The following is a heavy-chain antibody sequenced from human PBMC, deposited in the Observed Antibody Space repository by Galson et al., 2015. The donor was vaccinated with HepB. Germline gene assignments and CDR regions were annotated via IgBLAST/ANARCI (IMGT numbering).Heavy chain of an antibody. J-gene: IGHJ2*01. CDR2: INHSGST. CDR3: ARGDNWGLDFDL. Sequence: SETLSLTCAVYGGSFSGYYWSWIRQPPGKGLEWIGEINHSGSTNYNPSLKSRVTISVDTSKNQFSLKLSSVTAADTAVYYCARGDNWGLDFDLWGRGTLVTVSS. CDR1: GGSFSGYY. V-gene: IGHV4-34*01. D-gene: IGHD1-1*01.